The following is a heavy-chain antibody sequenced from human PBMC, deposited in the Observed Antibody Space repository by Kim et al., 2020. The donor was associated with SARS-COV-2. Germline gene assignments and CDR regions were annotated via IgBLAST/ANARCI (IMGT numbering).Heavy chain of an antibody. CDR2: ISSSSSYI. CDR1: GFTFSSYS. CDR3: ARGKGRRGYHNSPSWDWFDP. V-gene: IGHV3-21*04. J-gene: IGHJ5*02. D-gene: IGHD3-10*01. Sequence: GGSLRLSCAASGFTFSSYSMNWVRQAPGKGLEWVSSISSSSSYIYYADSVKGRFTISRDNAKNSLYLQMNSLRAEDTAVYYCARGKGRRGYHNSPSWDWFDPWGQGTLVTVSS.